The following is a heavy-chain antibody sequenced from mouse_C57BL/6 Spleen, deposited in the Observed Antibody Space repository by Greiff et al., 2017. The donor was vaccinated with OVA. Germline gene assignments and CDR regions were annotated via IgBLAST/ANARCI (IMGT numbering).Heavy chain of an antibody. CDR1: GFSLTSYG. V-gene: IGHV2-2*01. CDR3: AREEWDAMDY. CDR2: IWSGGST. Sequence: VKLMESGPGLVQPSQSLSITCTVSGFSLTSYGVHWVRQSPGKGLEWLGVIWSGGSTDYNAAFISRLSISKDNSKSQVFFSMNSLQADDAAIYYCAREEWDAMDYWGQGTSVTVSS. J-gene: IGHJ4*01.